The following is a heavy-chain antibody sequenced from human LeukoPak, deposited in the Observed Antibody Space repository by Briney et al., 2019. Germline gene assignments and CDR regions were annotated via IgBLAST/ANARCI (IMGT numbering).Heavy chain of an antibody. CDR1: GYTFTSYG. J-gene: IGHJ3*02. D-gene: IGHD1-26*01. CDR2: FDPEDGET. V-gene: IGHV1-24*01. CDR3: ATRRGEQWELLRPLYDAFDI. Sequence: ASVKVSCKASGYTFTSYGISWVRQAPGKGLQWMGGFDPEDGETIYAQKFQGRVTMTEDTSTDTAYMELSSLRSEDTAVYYCATRRGEQWELLRPLYDAFDIWGQGTMVTVSS.